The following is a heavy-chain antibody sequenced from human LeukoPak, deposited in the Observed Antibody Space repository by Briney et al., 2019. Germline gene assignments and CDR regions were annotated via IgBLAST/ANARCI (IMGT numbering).Heavy chain of an antibody. Sequence: GGSLRLSYAASGFTFSSHWMHWVRQAPGKGLVWVSRINSDGSSISYADSVKGRFTISRDNAKNTLYLQMNSLRAEDTAVYYCARAHSSGYYYSGYWGQGTLVTVSS. CDR2: INSDGSSI. J-gene: IGHJ4*02. D-gene: IGHD3-22*01. CDR3: ARAHSSGYYYSGY. V-gene: IGHV3-74*01. CDR1: GFTFSSHW.